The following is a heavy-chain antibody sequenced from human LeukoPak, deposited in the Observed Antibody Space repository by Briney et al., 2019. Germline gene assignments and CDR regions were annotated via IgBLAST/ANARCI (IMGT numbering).Heavy chain of an antibody. CDR1: GYTFTSHA. Sequence: ASVKVSCKASGYTFTSHAMHWVRQAPGQRLEWMGWINAGNGNTKYSQEFQGRVTITRDTSASTAYMELSSLRSEDMAVYYCARETGQYYYGSGSLDYWGQGTLVTVSS. D-gene: IGHD3-10*01. V-gene: IGHV1-3*03. CDR2: INAGNGNT. CDR3: ARETGQYYYGSGSLDY. J-gene: IGHJ4*02.